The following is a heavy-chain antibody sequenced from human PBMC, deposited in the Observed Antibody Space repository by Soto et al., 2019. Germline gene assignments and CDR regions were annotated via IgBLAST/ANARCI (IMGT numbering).Heavy chain of an antibody. J-gene: IGHJ4*02. CDR2: INAGNGNT. CDR1: GYTFTSYA. CDR3: ARGPGGPAGPGYY. Sequence: QVQLVQSGAEVKKPGASVKVSCKASGYTFTSYAMHWVRQAPGQRLEWMGWINAGNGNTKYSQKFQGRATITRDTSASVASMELSSLRSEDTAVYFCARGPGGPAGPGYYWGQATLVTVSS. D-gene: IGHD2-15*01. V-gene: IGHV1-3*01.